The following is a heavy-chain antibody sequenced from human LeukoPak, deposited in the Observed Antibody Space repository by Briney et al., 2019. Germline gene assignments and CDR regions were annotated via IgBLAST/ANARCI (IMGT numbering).Heavy chain of an antibody. CDR2: INHSGST. V-gene: IGHV4-39*07. D-gene: IGHD5-18*01. Sequence: PSETLSLTCTVSGGSIRSSYYYWGWIRQPPGKGLEWIGEINHSGSTNYNPSLKSRVTISVDTSKNQFSLKLSSVTAADTAVYYCATRGYSYGAFDYWGQGTLVTVSS. J-gene: IGHJ4*02. CDR1: GGSIRSSYYY. CDR3: ATRGYSYGAFDY.